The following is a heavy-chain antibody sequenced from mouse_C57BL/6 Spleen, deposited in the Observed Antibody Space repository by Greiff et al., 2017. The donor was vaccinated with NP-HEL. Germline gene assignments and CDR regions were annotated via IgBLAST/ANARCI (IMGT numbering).Heavy chain of an antibody. D-gene: IGHD1-1*01. V-gene: IGHV1-26*01. CDR3: GRGATVVDY. J-gene: IGHJ2*01. Sequence: EVQLQQSGPVLVKPGASVKISCKASGYTFTDYYMNCVKQSHGQCLEWIGDLNPNNGGTSYNQTFKGKATLTVDKSSSTAYMDLRSLTSEDSAVYYGGRGATVVDYWSQGTTLTVAS. CDR2: LNPNNGGT. CDR1: GYTFTDYY.